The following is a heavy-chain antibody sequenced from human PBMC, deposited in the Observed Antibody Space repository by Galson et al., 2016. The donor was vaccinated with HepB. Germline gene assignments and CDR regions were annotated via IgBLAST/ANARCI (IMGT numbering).Heavy chain of an antibody. Sequence: SETLSLTCYVSGGSIRSNRYYWGWIRQPPGKGLEWIGSIYNSGTTYYSPSLKSRILMSVDTSNNHFSLKLRSVTAPGTAVYYCARHAMRATAAGPGYFDFWGQGKPVTVSS. CDR3: ARHAMRATAAGPGYFDF. CDR1: GGSIRSNRYY. V-gene: IGHV4-39*01. J-gene: IGHJ4*02. CDR2: IYNSGTT. D-gene: IGHD6-13*01.